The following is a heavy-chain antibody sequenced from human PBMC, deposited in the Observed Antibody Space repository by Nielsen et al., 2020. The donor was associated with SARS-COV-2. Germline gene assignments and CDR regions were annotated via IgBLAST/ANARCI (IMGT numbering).Heavy chain of an antibody. CDR2: IYYSGST. V-gene: IGHV4-59*11. Sequence: SETLSLTCTVSGGSISSHYWGWIRQPPGKGLEWIGYIYYSGSTNYNPSLKSRVTISVDTSKNQFSLKLSSVTAADTAVYYCARGDRYYYDSSGSPNAFDIWGQGTMVTVSS. CDR3: ARGDRYYYDSSGSPNAFDI. D-gene: IGHD3-22*01. CDR1: GGSISSHY. J-gene: IGHJ3*02.